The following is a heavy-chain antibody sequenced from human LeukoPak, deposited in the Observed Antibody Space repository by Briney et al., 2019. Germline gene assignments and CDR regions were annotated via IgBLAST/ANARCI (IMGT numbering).Heavy chain of an antibody. Sequence: GGSLRLSCAASGFTFSSYAMSWVRQAPGRGLEWVSVISGSGGSTYYADSVKGRFTISRDNFKNTLYLQMNSLRAEDTAVYYCAYRANLLDYWGQGTLVTVSS. V-gene: IGHV3-23*01. CDR3: AYRANLLDY. D-gene: IGHD1-14*01. CDR2: ISGSGGST. CDR1: GFTFSSYA. J-gene: IGHJ4*02.